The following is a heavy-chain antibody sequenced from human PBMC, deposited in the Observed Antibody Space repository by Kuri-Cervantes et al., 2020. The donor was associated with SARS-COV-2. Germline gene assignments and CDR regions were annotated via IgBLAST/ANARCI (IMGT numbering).Heavy chain of an antibody. CDR3: ARAAGDQGEYYYYYYMDV. CDR2: NYYSGST. Sequence: SETLSLTCAVCGGCFSRYYWIWVRQPPGKGLEWIGCNYYSGSTSYNPSLKSRVTISVDTSKDQFSLKLSSVTAADTAAYYCARAAGDQGEYYYYYYMDVWGKGTTVTVSS. J-gene: IGHJ6*03. CDR1: GGCFSRYY. D-gene: IGHD7-27*01. V-gene: IGHV4-39*01.